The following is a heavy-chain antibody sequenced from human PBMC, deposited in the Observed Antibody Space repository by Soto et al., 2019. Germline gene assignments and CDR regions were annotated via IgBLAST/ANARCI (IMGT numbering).Heavy chain of an antibody. D-gene: IGHD3-22*01. J-gene: IGHJ4*02. V-gene: IGHV1-69*01. CDR1: GGTFSRHA. CDR3: ARGWGYDSNDYYYAY. Sequence: QVQLVQSGAEVRKPGSSVKVSCKASGGTFSRHAISWVRQAPGQGLEWMGGIITIFGTANHAQKFQGRVTIIAAESTSTGYRELSSLRSEDTAMYYCARGWGYDSNDYYYAYWGQGTLVIVSS. CDR2: IITIFGTA.